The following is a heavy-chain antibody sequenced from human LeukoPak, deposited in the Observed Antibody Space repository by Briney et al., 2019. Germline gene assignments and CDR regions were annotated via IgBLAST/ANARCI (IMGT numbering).Heavy chain of an antibody. D-gene: IGHD4-23*01. J-gene: IGHJ6*03. CDR1: GFSLSTSGMC. V-gene: IGHV2-70*11. CDR3: ARTAGGNSYYYYMDV. CDR2: VDRDDDK. Sequence: SGPTLVNPTQTLTLTCTFSGFSLSTSGMCVSWIRQPPGKALEWLARVDRDDDKYYNTYLKTRLTISKDTSKNQVVLTMTNVNTVDAATYYCARTAGGNSYYYYMDVWGKGTTVTVSS.